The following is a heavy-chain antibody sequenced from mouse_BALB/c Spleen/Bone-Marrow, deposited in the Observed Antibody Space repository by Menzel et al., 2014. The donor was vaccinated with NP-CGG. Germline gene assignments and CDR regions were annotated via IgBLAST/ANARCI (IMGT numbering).Heavy chain of an antibody. Sequence: LVRTGASVKISCKASGYSFTGYYIHWVRQSHGKSLEWIGYISSYNDATNYNQKFKGKATFTLDTSSSAAYMQFNSLTSEASAVYYCARNFDSWGQGTTLTVSS. V-gene: IGHV1S34*01. CDR2: ISSYNDAT. J-gene: IGHJ2*01. CDR3: ARNFDS. CDR1: GYSFTGYY.